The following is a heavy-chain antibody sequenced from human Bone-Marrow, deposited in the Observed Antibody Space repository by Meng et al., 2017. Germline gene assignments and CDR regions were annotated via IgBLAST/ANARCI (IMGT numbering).Heavy chain of an antibody. CDR1: GFTFSTYA. J-gene: IGHJ2*01. CDR2: ISSDGSGK. V-gene: IGHV3-30*07. Sequence: GESLKISCAASGFTFSTYAIHWVRQAPGKGLEWVSVISSDGSGKFYADSVKGRFTISRDNSKNTLYLQMNSLRAEDTAVYYCARDLNYWYFDLWGRGTLVTVSS. CDR3: ARDLNYWYFDL.